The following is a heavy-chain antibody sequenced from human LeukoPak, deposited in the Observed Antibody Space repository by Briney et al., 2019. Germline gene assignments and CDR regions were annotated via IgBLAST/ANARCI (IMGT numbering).Heavy chain of an antibody. Sequence: KSGGPLRLSCTASGFTFGDYAMSWFRQAPGKGLEWVGFIRSKAYGGTTEYAASVKGRFTISRDDSKSIAYLQMNSLKTEDTAVYYCTREFTFGGVIVPSDYWGQGTLVTVSS. CDR3: TREFTFGGVIVPSDY. J-gene: IGHJ4*02. D-gene: IGHD3-16*02. CDR1: GFTFGDYA. V-gene: IGHV3-49*05. CDR2: IRSKAYGGTT.